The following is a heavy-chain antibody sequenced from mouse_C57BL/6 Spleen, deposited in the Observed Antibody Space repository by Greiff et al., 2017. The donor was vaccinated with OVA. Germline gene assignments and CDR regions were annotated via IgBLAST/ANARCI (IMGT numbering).Heavy chain of an antibody. CDR3: ARRGSSGFLAY. CDR2: IDPSDSYT. V-gene: IGHV1-50*01. J-gene: IGHJ3*01. Sequence: QVQLQQPGAELVKPGASVKLSCKASGYTFTSYWMQWVKQRPGQGLEWIGEIDPSDSYTNYNQKFKGKATLTVDTSSSTAYMQLSSLTSEDSAVYYFARRGSSGFLAYWGQGTLVTVSA. D-gene: IGHD3-2*02. CDR1: GYTFTSYW.